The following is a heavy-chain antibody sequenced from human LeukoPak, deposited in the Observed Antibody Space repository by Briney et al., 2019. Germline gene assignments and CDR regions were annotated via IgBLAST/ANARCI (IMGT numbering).Heavy chain of an antibody. CDR3: ARDGGPPNGSGDCYGFLYYFDY. CDR2: IYSSGST. V-gene: IGHV4-4*07. Sequence: PSETLSLTCTVSGGSISSYYWSWIRQPAGKGLEWIGRIYSSGSTNYNPSLKSRVTMSVDTSKNQFSLKLSSVTAADTAVYYCARDGGPPNGSGDCYGFLYYFDYWGQGTLVTVSS. D-gene: IGHD2-21*02. J-gene: IGHJ4*02. CDR1: GGSISSYY.